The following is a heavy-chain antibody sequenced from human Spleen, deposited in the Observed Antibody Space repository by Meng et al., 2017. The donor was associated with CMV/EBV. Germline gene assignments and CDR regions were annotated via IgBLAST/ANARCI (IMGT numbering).Heavy chain of an antibody. D-gene: IGHD1-26*01. CDR2: IYYSGST. CDR3: AREIVGATTIVDY. CDR1: GGSIIIGDYY. V-gene: IGHV4-30-4*08. Sequence: VQVEGWGPGLGQPYQSLSPNLTVSGGSIIIGDYYWSWIRQPPWKGLEWIGYIYYSGSTYYNPSLKSRVTISVDTSKNQFSLKLSSVTAADTAVYYCAREIVGATTIVDYWGQGTLVTVLL. J-gene: IGHJ4*02.